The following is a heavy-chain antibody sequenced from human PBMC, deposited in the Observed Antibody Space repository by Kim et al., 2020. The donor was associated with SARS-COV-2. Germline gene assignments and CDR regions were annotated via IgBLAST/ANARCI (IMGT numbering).Heavy chain of an antibody. J-gene: IGHJ5*02. V-gene: IGHV4-59*01. CDR3: ARDRIEYYYDSSGESWFDP. D-gene: IGHD3-22*01. Sequence: RVTISVDTSKNQFSLKLSSVTAADTAVYYCARDRIEYYYDSSGESWFDPWGQGTLVTVSS.